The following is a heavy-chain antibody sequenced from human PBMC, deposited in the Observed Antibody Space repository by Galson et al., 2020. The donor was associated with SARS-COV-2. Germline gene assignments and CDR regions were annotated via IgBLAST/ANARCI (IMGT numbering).Heavy chain of an antibody. CDR1: GDSISSYY. CDR3: VRLYSSSWYSQYYHGMDV. CDR2: IYYTGST. D-gene: IGHD6-13*01. Sequence: ETSETLSLTCTVSGDSISSYYWSWIRQPPGKGLEWIGYIYYTGSTKYNPSLKSRVTISVDTSKNQFSLRMSSVTAADTAIYYCVRLYSSSWYSQYYHGMDVWGQGTTVTVSS. V-gene: IGHV4-59*08. J-gene: IGHJ6*02.